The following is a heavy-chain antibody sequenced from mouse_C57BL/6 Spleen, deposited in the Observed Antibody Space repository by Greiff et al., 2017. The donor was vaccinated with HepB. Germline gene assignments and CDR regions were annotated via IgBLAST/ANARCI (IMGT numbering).Heavy chain of an antibody. D-gene: IGHD3-2*02. V-gene: IGHV14-4*01. CDR1: GFNIKDDY. J-gene: IGHJ3*01. Sequence: EVQLQQSGAELVRPGASVKLSCTASGFNIKDDYMHWVKQRPEQGLEWIGWIEPENGDTEYASKFQGKATITADTSSNTAYLQLSSLTSEDTAVYYCTRRQLRLKGFAYWGQGTLVTVSA. CDR3: TRRQLRLKGFAY. CDR2: IEPENGDT.